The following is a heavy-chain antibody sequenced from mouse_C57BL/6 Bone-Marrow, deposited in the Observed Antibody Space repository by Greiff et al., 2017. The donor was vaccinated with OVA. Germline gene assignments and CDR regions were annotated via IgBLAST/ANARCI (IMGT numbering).Heavy chain of an antibody. CDR2: ISYDGSN. CDR3: ASGNPGY. J-gene: IGHJ2*01. Sequence: EVQLQQSGPGLVKPSQSLSLTCSVTGYSITSGYYWNWIRQFPGNKLEWMGYISYDGSNNYNPSLKNRISITRDTSKNQFFLKLNSVTTEDTATYYCASGNPGYWGQGTTLTVSS. D-gene: IGHD2-1*01. V-gene: IGHV3-6*01. CDR1: GYSITSGYY.